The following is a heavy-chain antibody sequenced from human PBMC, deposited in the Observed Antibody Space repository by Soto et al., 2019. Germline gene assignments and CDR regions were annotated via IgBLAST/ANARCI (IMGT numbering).Heavy chain of an antibody. V-gene: IGHV1-2*02. Sequence: QVQLVQSGAEVKKPGASVTVSCRASGHSFSAYYMHWVRQAPGQGLEWVGWINPNGGDTKYAQKFQGRVTMTRDTSLSTVYMTLTRLTSDDTAVYYCARDLAKGGGSAGFDYWGQGTLVTVSS. CDR3: ARDLAKGGGSAGFDY. CDR1: GHSFSAYY. J-gene: IGHJ4*02. CDR2: INPNGGDT. D-gene: IGHD1-26*01.